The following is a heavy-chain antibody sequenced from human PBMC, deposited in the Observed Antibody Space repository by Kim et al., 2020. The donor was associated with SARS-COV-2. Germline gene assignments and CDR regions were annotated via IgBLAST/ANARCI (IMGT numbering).Heavy chain of an antibody. CDR2: IYSGGST. J-gene: IGHJ6*02. CDR1: GFTVSSNY. Sequence: GGSLRLSCAASGFTVSSNYMSWVRQAPGKGLEWVSVIYSGGSTYYADSVKGRFTISRDNSKNTLYLQMNSLRAEDTAVYYCASSIAAAERNYYYYYGMDVWGQGTTVTVSS. CDR3: ASSIAAAERNYYYYYGMDV. D-gene: IGHD6-13*01. V-gene: IGHV3-53*01.